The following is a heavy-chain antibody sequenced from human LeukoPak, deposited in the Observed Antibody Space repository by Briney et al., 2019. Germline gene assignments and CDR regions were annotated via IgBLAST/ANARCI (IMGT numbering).Heavy chain of an antibody. Sequence: PSETLSLTCAVYGGSFSGYYWSWIRQPPGKGLEWIGEINHSGSTNYNPSLKSRVTISVDTSKNQFSLKLSSVTAADTAVYYCAGAPYSSSWYGWFDPWGQGTLVTVSS. CDR2: INHSGST. V-gene: IGHV4-34*01. D-gene: IGHD6-13*01. J-gene: IGHJ5*02. CDR1: GGSFSGYY. CDR3: AGAPYSSSWYGWFDP.